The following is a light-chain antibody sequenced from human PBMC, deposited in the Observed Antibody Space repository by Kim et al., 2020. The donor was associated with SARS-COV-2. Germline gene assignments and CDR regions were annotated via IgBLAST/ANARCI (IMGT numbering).Light chain of an antibody. V-gene: IGKV3-15*01. CDR3: QQYNYWPPWT. J-gene: IGKJ1*01. CDR2: DAS. Sequence: EIVMTQSPATLSLSPGERATPSCRASRSIRADLAWYQQKSGQAPRLLINDASTRATGVPARFTGSGSGTDFTLTINGLQSEDFAMYYCQQYNYWPPWTFGQGTKVDIK. CDR1: RSIRAD.